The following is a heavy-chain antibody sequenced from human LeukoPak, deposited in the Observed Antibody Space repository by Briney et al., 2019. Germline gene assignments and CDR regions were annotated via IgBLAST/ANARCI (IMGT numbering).Heavy chain of an antibody. Sequence: SETLSLTCTVSGGSISSGGYYRSWIRQHPGKGLEWIGYIYYSGSTYYNPSLKSRVTISVDTSKNQFSLKLSSVTAADTAVYYCARVAGGVVTAGAFDIWGQGTMVTVSS. CDR2: IYYSGST. CDR3: ARVAGGVVTAGAFDI. D-gene: IGHD2-21*02. CDR1: GGSISSGGYY. J-gene: IGHJ3*02. V-gene: IGHV4-31*03.